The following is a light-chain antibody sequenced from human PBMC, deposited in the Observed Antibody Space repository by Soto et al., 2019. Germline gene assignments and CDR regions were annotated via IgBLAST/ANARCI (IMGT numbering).Light chain of an antibody. V-gene: IGKV1-9*01. Sequence: DIQLTQSPSFLSASIGDRVTITCRASQGISSYLAWYQQKPGKAPKLLIYAASTLQSGDPSRFSGSGSGTEFTLTIRSLQPEDFATYYCQQLNSYPKITFGQGTRLEIK. CDR3: QQLNSYPKIT. J-gene: IGKJ5*01. CDR2: AAS. CDR1: QGISSY.